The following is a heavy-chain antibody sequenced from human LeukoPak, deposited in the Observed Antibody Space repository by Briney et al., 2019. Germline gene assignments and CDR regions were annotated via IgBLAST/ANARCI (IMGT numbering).Heavy chain of an antibody. D-gene: IGHD3-22*01. V-gene: IGHV3-23*01. CDR3: AEPNHSSGSIWNFQH. J-gene: IGHJ1*01. CDR2: ISGSGGSI. Sequence: GGSLRLSCAASGFTFTNYAMSWVRQAPGKGLEWVSAISGSGGSIYYADSVKGRFTISRDNSKNTLYLQMNSLRAEDTAMYYCAEPNHSSGSIWNFQHWGQGTLVTVSS. CDR1: GFTFTNYA.